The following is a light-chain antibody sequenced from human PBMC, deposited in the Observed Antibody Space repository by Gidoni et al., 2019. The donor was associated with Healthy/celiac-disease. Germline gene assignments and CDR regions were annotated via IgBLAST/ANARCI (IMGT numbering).Light chain of an antibody. CDR2: DVS. Sequence: QSALTQPASVSGSPGQSITISCTGTSSDVGGYNYVSWYQQHPGKASKLMIYDVSTRPSGVSNRFSGSKSGNTASLTISGLQAEDEADYYCSSYTSSSVVFGGGTKLTVL. V-gene: IGLV2-14*01. J-gene: IGLJ2*01. CDR1: SSDVGGYNY. CDR3: SSYTSSSVV.